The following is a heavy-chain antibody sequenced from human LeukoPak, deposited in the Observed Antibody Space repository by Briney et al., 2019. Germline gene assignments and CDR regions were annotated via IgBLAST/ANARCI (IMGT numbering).Heavy chain of an antibody. Sequence: GGSLRLSCAASGFTFGSYAMHWVRQAPGKGLERVAVISYDGSNKYYADSVKGRFTISRDNSKNTLYLQMNSLRAEDTAVYYCARDQGGDLWPGYFDYWGQGTLVTVSS. CDR3: ARDQGGDLWPGYFDY. V-gene: IGHV3-30-3*01. J-gene: IGHJ4*02. CDR2: ISYDGSNK. CDR1: GFTFGSYA. D-gene: IGHD3-16*01.